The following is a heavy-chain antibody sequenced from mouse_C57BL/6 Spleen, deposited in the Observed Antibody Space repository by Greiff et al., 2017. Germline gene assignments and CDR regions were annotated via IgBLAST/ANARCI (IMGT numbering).Heavy chain of an antibody. J-gene: IGHJ4*01. CDR1: GFNIKDDY. CDR3: TTGGSSVYAMDY. D-gene: IGHD1-1*01. CDR2: IDPENGDT. V-gene: IGHV14-4*01. Sequence: VQLQQSGAELVRPGASVKLSCTASGFNIKDDYMHWVKQRPEQGLEWIGWIDPENGDTEYAPKFQGKATITADTSSNTAYLQLSSLTSEDTAVYYCTTGGSSVYAMDYWGQGTSGTVSS.